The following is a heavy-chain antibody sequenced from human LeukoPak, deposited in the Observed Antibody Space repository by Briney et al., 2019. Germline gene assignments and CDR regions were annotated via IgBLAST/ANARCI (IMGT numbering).Heavy chain of an antibody. CDR1: GFTFSSYG. CDR2: ISYDGSNK. Sequence: GGSLRLSCAASGFTFSSYGMHWVRQAPGKGLEWVAVISYDGSNKYYADSVKGRFTISRDNSKNTLYLQMNSLRAEDTAVYYCARGVGRVDYWGQGTLVTVSS. V-gene: IGHV3-30*03. J-gene: IGHJ4*02. CDR3: ARGVGRVDY.